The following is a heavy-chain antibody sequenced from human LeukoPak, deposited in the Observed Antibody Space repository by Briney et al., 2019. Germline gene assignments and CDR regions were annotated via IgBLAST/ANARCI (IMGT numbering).Heavy chain of an antibody. CDR3: ARTSGSLDY. V-gene: IGHV4-34*01. CDR2: INHSGTT. D-gene: IGHD1-26*01. J-gene: IGHJ4*02. Sequence: SETLSLTCAVYGGSFSGYYWSWIRQPPGKGLEWIGEINHSGTTNYNPSLKSRVTISVDTSKNQFSLKLSSVTAAETAVYYCARTSGSLDYWGQGTLVTVSS. CDR1: GGSFSGYY.